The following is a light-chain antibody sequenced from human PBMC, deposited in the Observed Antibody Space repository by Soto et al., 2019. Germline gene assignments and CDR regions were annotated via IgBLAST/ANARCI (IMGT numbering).Light chain of an antibody. CDR2: GAS. J-gene: IGKJ3*01. CDR3: QQYGSPPFT. CDR1: QSVSSNY. V-gene: IGKV3-20*01. Sequence: EIVLTQSPGTLSLSPGERGTLSCRASQSVSSNYLAWYQQKPGQAPRLLIYGASSRATGIPDRFSGAGSGTDFTLTISRLEPEDFAVYYCQQYGSPPFTFGPGTKVDIK.